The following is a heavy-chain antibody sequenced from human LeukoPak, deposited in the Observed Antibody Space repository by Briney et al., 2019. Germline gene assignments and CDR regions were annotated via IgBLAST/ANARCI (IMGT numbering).Heavy chain of an antibody. CDR2: ISSSGSIK. V-gene: IGHV3-48*03. J-gene: IGHJ4*02. CDR3: ARARYTSGWETLDY. D-gene: IGHD6-19*01. CDR1: GFAFNSYE. Sequence: AGGSLRLSCIASGFAFNSYEMNWVRQAPRKGLEWVSYISSSGSIKHYAHSVKGRFTISRDNAKNSLYLQMNSLRAEDTAVYYCARARYTSGWETLDYWGQGTLVTVSS.